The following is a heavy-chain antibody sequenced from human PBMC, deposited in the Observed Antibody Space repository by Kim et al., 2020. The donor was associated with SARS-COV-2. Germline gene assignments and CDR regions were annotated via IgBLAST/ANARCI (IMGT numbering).Heavy chain of an antibody. V-gene: IGHV3-33*05. J-gene: IGHJ6*03. Sequence: GGSLRLSCAASGFKFTNYGIHWVRRAPGKGLEWVAVISYDGSQKYFADSVKGRFTISRDDSKNTVYLQMNGLRAEDTAVYYCTRDLDLNFCPSRICPSDYQDRGVWDKGTTVTVSS. D-gene: IGHD1-26*01. CDR2: ISYDGSQK. CDR3: TRDLDLNFCPSRICPSDYQDRGV. CDR1: GFKFTNYG.